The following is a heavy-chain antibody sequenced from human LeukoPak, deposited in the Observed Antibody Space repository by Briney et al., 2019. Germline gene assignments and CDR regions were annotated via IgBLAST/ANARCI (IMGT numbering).Heavy chain of an antibody. CDR2: ISNDGSNK. Sequence: GGSLRLSCAASGFTFSSYGMHWVRQAPGKGLEWVAIISNDGSNKHYADSVKGRFTVSRDNSENTLYLQMNSLRAEDTAMYYCAKRIAGSATGVWWYLDLWGRGTLVTVSS. CDR3: AKRIAGSATGVWWYLDL. D-gene: IGHD6-13*01. V-gene: IGHV3-30*18. CDR1: GFTFSSYG. J-gene: IGHJ2*01.